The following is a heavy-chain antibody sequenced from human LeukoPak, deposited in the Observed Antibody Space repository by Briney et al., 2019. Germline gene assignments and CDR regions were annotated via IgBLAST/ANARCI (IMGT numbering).Heavy chain of an antibody. D-gene: IGHD2-15*01. V-gene: IGHV4-4*02. CDR2: IYDSGST. CDR3: ARVSVGLWFDP. J-gene: IGHJ5*02. CDR1: GGSISSRNW. Sequence: SETLSLTCAVSGGSISSRNWWSWVRQPPGKGLEWIGEIYDSGSTNYNPSLKSRVTISVDKSKNQFSLKLTSVTAADTAVYYCARVSVGLWFDPWGQETLVTVSS.